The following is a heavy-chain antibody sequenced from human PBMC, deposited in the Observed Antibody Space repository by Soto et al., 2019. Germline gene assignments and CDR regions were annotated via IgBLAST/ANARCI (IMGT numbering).Heavy chain of an antibody. D-gene: IGHD3-3*01. CDR2: ISYDGITK. Sequence: QAQLVESGGGVVQPGRSLRLSCEASGYSFSNYGMHWVRQAPGKGLEWVAAISYDGITKYYSDSLKGRFTISKDNSKNTLYLEMNSLRPEDTAVYYCAKDITRFLAWPHYFRGLDVWGQGTTVTVSS. CDR3: AKDITRFLAWPHYFRGLDV. J-gene: IGHJ6*02. CDR1: GYSFSNYG. V-gene: IGHV3-30*18.